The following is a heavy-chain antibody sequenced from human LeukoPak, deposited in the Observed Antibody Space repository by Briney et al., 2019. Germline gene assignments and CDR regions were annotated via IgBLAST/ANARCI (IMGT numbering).Heavy chain of an antibody. D-gene: IGHD2-15*01. V-gene: IGHV4-30-4*01. CDR2: IYYSGST. CDR3: ARMTPRADDAFDI. CDR1: GGSISSGDYY. Sequence: PSETLSLTCTVSGGSISSGDYYWSWIRQLPGKGLGWIGYIYYSGSTYYNPSLKSRVTISVDTSKNQFSLKLSSVTAADTAVYYCARMTPRADDAFDIWGQGTMVTVSS. J-gene: IGHJ3*02.